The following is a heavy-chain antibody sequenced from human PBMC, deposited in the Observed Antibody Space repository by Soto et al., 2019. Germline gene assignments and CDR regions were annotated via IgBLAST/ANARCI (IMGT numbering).Heavy chain of an antibody. CDR1: GFPFSTYG. CDR3: ARDDAFGNENGFDI. J-gene: IGHJ3*02. D-gene: IGHD1-1*01. CDR2: IVSDGSAK. Sequence: QVQLVESGGGVVQPGTSLRLSCAVSGFPFSTYGFHWVRQPPGKGLEWVAVIVSDGSAKYHADSVEGRFTTSRDNSKDTLYLQMNSLRAEDTAVYYCARDDAFGNENGFDIWGQGTMVTVSS. V-gene: IGHV3-33*01.